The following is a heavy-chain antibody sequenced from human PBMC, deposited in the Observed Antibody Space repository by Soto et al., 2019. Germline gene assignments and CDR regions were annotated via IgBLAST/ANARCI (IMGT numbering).Heavy chain of an antibody. V-gene: IGHV1-46*01. D-gene: IGHD3-3*01. CDR2: INPSGGST. J-gene: IGHJ6*02. Sequence: GASVKVSCKASGYTFTSYYMHWVRQAPGQGLEWMGIINPSGGSTSYAQKFQGRVTMTRDTSTSTVYMELSSLRSEDTAVYYCAREFYDFQRPYYGMDVWGQGTTVTVSS. CDR1: GYTFTSYY. CDR3: AREFYDFQRPYYGMDV.